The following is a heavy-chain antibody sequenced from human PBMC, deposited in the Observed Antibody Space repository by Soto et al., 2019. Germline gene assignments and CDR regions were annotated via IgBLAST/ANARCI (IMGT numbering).Heavy chain of an antibody. D-gene: IGHD6-19*01. V-gene: IGHV3-23*01. CDR2: ISGPGVSV. CDR1: GFTFSSYA. J-gene: IGHJ4*02. CDR3: AKPRLVAGLIKYVDFAN. Sequence: VQLLESGGGLVQPGGSLRLACEVSGFTFSSYAMSWVRQAPGKGLEWVAAISGPGVSVQYADSVKGRFTISRDNSKNTLKLQMNSLRAEDTAVYYCAKPRLVAGLIKYVDFANWGQGTLVTVSS.